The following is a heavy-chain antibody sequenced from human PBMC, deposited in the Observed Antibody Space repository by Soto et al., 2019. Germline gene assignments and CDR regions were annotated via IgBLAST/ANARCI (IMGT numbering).Heavy chain of an antibody. CDR1: GFTFSSYA. Sequence: GGSLRLSCAASGFTFSSYAMSWVRQAPGKGLEWVSAISGSGGSTYYADSVMGRFTISRDNANNTVYLQMNSLRAEDTAVYYCARGIYLKYGLDVWGQGATVTVSS. D-gene: IGHD3-16*02. CDR2: ISGSGGST. V-gene: IGHV3-23*01. CDR3: ARGIYLKYGLDV. J-gene: IGHJ6*02.